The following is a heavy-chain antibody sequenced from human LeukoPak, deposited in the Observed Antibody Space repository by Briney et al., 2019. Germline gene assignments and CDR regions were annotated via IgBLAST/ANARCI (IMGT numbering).Heavy chain of an antibody. Sequence: SETLSLTCAVSGYSISSGYYWGWIRQPPGKGLEWIGYIYYSGSTNYNPSLKSRVTISVDTSKNQFSLKLSSVTAADTAVYYCAREYRGNTAMVIDYWGQGTLVTVSS. V-gene: IGHV4-61*01. D-gene: IGHD5-18*01. CDR3: AREYRGNTAMVIDY. J-gene: IGHJ4*02. CDR2: IYYSGST. CDR1: GYSISSGYY.